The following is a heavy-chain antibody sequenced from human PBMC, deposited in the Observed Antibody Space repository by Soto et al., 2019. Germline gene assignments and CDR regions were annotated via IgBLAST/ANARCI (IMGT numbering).Heavy chain of an antibody. Sequence: EVQLVESGGGLVQPGGSPRLSCAASGFTFSSYWMSWVRQAPGKGLEWVANIKQDGSEKYYVDSVKGRFTISRDNAKNSLYLQMNSLRAEDTAVYYCARDLFSGWSPNWFAPWGHGTLVTVSS. V-gene: IGHV3-7*01. CDR3: ARDLFSGWSPNWFAP. CDR2: IKQDGSEK. J-gene: IGHJ5*02. CDR1: GFTFSSYW. D-gene: IGHD6-19*01.